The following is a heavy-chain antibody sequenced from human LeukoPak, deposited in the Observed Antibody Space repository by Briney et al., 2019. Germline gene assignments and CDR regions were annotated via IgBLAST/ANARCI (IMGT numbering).Heavy chain of an antibody. CDR1: GFTFSDYY. CDR3: ARDVTVTSFWFDP. CDR2: ISSSGSTI. J-gene: IGHJ5*02. D-gene: IGHD4-17*01. V-gene: IGHV3-11*04. Sequence: PGGSLRLSCAASGFTFSDYYMSWIRQAPGKGLEWVSYISSSGSTIYYADSVKGRFTISRDNAKNSLYLQMNSLRAEDTAVYYCARDVTVTSFWFDPWGQGTLVTVSS.